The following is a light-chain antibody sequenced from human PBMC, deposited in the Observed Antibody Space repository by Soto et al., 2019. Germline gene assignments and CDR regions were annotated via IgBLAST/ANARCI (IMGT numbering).Light chain of an antibody. J-gene: IGKJ1*01. Sequence: EIVLTQSPGTLSLSPGERATLSCRASQSINSNYLAWYQLKPGQAPRLLIYGASIRATAIPDRFSGSVSGTDFTLTISRLDPEDFAVYFCQQYGTSPRTFGPGTKV. V-gene: IGKV3-20*01. CDR1: QSINSNY. CDR3: QQYGTSPRT. CDR2: GAS.